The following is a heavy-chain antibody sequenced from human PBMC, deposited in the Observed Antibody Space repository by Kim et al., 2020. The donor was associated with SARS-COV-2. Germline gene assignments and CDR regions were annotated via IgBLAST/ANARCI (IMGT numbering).Heavy chain of an antibody. V-gene: IGHV3-74*01. Sequence: VKGRFTISRDNAKNTLYLQMNRRRAEDTAVYYCARDGYSSPNYYYYGMDVWGQGTTVTVSS. CDR3: ARDGYSSPNYYYYGMDV. J-gene: IGHJ6*02. D-gene: IGHD6-13*01.